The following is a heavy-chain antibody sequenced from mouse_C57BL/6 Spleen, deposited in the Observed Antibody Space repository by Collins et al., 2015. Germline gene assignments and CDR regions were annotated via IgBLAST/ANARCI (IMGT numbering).Heavy chain of an antibody. CDR2: WRGGST. V-gene: IGHV2-5*01. J-gene: IGHJ4*01. CDR3: AKEDYYGSSYYYAMDY. D-gene: IGHD1-1*01. Sequence: WRGGSTDYNAAFMSRLSITKDNSKSQVFFKMNSLQADDTAIYYCAKEDYYGSSYYYAMDYWGQGTSVTVSS.